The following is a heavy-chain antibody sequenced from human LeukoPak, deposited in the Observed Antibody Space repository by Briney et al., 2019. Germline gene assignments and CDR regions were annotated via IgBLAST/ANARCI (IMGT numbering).Heavy chain of an antibody. Sequence: ASVKVSCKASGYTFTGYYMHWVRQAPGQGLEWMGWINPNSGGTNYAQKFQGRVTMTRDTSISTAYMELSRLRSDDTAVYYCARVRGMIVVVNDAFDIWGQGTMVTVSS. CDR3: ARVRGMIVVVNDAFDI. J-gene: IGHJ3*02. D-gene: IGHD3-22*01. V-gene: IGHV1-2*02. CDR1: GYTFTGYY. CDR2: INPNSGGT.